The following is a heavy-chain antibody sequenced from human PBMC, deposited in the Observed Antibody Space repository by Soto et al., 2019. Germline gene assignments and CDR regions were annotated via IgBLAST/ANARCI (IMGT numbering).Heavy chain of an antibody. CDR3: ARAAIKGHQVAGHPPTSQTLDY. J-gene: IGHJ4*02. V-gene: IGHV3-30-3*01. CDR1: GFTYCTYT. CDR2: ISYDGNNK. D-gene: IGHD1-26*01. Sequence: PWGSLRLSCAASGFTYCTYTMHGVRQDPGKGLEWVAVISYDGNNKFYADSVKGRFTISRDSTKQTLYLQMNSLRPDDTAMYYCARAAIKGHQVAGHPPTSQTLDYWGRGALVTVSS.